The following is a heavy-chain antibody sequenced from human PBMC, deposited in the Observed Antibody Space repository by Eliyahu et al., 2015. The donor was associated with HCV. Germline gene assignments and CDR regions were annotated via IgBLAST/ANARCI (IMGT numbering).Heavy chain of an antibody. CDR3: AKDPGSIVVVPAAFGWFDP. J-gene: IGHJ5*02. Sequence: QVQLVESGGGVVQPGRSLRLSCAASGFTFSSYGMHWVRQAPGKGLEWVAVISYDGSNKYYADSVKGRFTISRDNSKNTLYLQMNSLRAEDTAVYYCAKDPGSIVVVPAAFGWFDPWGQGTLVTVSS. V-gene: IGHV3-30*18. CDR2: ISYDGSNK. D-gene: IGHD2-2*01. CDR1: GFTFSSYG.